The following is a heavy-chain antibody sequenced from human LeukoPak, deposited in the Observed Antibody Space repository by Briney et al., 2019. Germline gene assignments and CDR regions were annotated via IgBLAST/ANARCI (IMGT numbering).Heavy chain of an antibody. D-gene: IGHD6-19*01. CDR1: GFTLSSYW. V-gene: IGHV3-7*04. J-gene: IGHJ4*02. CDR3: AREDRYSRGPTEDY. CDR2: VKEDGSEK. Sequence: GGSLRLSCSASGFTLSSYWLTWVRQAPGKGLEWVANVKEDGSEKYYVDSVKGRFTISRDNAKKSLYLQMNSLGAEDTAVYYCAREDRYSRGPTEDYWGQGTLVAVSS.